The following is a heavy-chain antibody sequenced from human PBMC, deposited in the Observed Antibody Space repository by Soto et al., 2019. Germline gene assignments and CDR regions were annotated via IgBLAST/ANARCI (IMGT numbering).Heavy chain of an antibody. CDR2: IYWDDDK. J-gene: IGHJ4*02. Sequence: QITLKESGPTLVKPTQTLTLTCTFSGFSLSTNGVGVGWIRQPPGKALEWLALIYWDDDKFYSPSLKSRLTITKDPSKKQVVLTMTNVDPVDTATYFCAHTPPIDCSGGSCGGYYFDYWGQGTLVTVSS. V-gene: IGHV2-5*02. CDR3: AHTPPIDCSGGSCGGYYFDY. D-gene: IGHD2-15*01. CDR1: GFSLSTNGVG.